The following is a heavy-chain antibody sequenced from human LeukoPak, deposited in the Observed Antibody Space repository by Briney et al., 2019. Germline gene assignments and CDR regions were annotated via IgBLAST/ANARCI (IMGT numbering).Heavy chain of an antibody. CDR2: IWYDGSNK. Sequence: PGGSLRLSCAASGFTFSSYGMHWVRQAPGKGLEWVAVIWYDGSNKYYADSVKGRFTLSRDNSKNTLYLQVNSLRAEDTAVYYCAKDSKNAYDFWSGDNWFDPWGQGSLVTVSS. CDR3: AKDSKNAYDFWSGDNWFDP. J-gene: IGHJ5*02. V-gene: IGHV3-33*06. D-gene: IGHD3-3*01. CDR1: GFTFSSYG.